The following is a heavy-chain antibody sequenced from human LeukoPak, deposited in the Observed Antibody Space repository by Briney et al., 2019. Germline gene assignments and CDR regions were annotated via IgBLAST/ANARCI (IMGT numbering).Heavy chain of an antibody. CDR1: GFTFSSYG. J-gene: IGHJ4*02. CDR3: AKAGWFGGFFDY. Sequence: GGSLRLSCAASGFTFSSYGMSWVRQAPGKGLEWVSAISGSGGGTYYADSVKGRFTISRDNSKNTLYLQMNSLRAEDTAVYYCAKAGWFGGFFDYWGQGTLVTVSS. D-gene: IGHD3-10*01. CDR2: ISGSGGGT. V-gene: IGHV3-23*01.